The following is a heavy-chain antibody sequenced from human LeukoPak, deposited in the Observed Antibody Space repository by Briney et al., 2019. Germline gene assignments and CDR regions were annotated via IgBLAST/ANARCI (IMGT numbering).Heavy chain of an antibody. Sequence: PSETLSLTCTVPGGSISSYYWSWIRQPPGKGLEWIGYIYYSGSTNYNPSLKSRVTISVDTSKNQFSLKLSSVTAADTAVYYCARGGLAVVATAHFDYWGQGTLVTVSS. CDR2: IYYSGST. CDR3: ARGGLAVVATAHFDY. J-gene: IGHJ4*02. CDR1: GGSISSYY. D-gene: IGHD5-12*01. V-gene: IGHV4-59*01.